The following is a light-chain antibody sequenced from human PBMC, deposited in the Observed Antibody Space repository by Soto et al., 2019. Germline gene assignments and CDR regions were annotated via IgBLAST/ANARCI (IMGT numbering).Light chain of an antibody. Sequence: QSALTQPPSASGSPGQSVTISCTGTSSDIGAYNYVSWYQQHPGKAPTLMIHEVSKRLSGVPDRFSGSKSGNTASLTVSGLQAEDEADYYCSSYAGSNDRWVFGGGTKVTVL. CDR3: SSYAGSNDRWV. CDR1: SSDIGAYNY. CDR2: EVS. V-gene: IGLV2-8*01. J-gene: IGLJ3*02.